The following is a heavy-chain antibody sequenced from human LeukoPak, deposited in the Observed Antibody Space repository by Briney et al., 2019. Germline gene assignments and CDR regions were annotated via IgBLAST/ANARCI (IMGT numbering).Heavy chain of an antibody. J-gene: IGHJ4*02. D-gene: IGHD6-13*01. V-gene: IGHV4-59*11. Sequence: SETLSLTCTVSSGFISGHYWNWIRQPPGKGLEWIAYMYYTGANHYSPSLESRATVSVDPSQNQFSLSLSSVTAADTAVYFCARGRLSGSSHFDHWGQGTLVIVSS. CDR1: SGFISGHY. CDR3: ARGRLSGSSHFDH. CDR2: MYYTGAN.